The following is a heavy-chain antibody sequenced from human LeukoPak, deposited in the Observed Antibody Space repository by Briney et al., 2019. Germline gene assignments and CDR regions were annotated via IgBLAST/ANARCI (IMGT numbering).Heavy chain of an antibody. Sequence: GGSLRLSCAASGFTFSSYSMNWVRQAPGERLEWVSSISSSSSDIYYADSVKGRFTISRDNAKNSLYLQMNSLRAEDTAVYYCARDLSHLRYFDWLLSPEPVANYMDAWGKGTTVTVSS. CDR3: ARDLSHLRYFDWLLSPEPVANYMDA. V-gene: IGHV3-21*01. D-gene: IGHD3-9*01. CDR1: GFTFSSYS. CDR2: ISSSSSDI. J-gene: IGHJ6*03.